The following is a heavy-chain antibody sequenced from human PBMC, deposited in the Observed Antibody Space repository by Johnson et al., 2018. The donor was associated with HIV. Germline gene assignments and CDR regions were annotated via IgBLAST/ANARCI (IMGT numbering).Heavy chain of an antibody. CDR1: GFIFRSYD. CDR3: ARKSVINFDAIDV. CDR2: IGKVSDT. Sequence: MLLVESGGGLVQPGGSLRLSCAASGFIFRSYDMHWVRQTAGKGLEWVSAIGKVSDTYYADSVRGRFTISRDDSKNTLFLQMNSLRVEDTAVYFCARKSVINFDAIDVWGRGTLVTVSS. D-gene: IGHD4-23*01. J-gene: IGHJ3*01. V-gene: IGHV3-13*01.